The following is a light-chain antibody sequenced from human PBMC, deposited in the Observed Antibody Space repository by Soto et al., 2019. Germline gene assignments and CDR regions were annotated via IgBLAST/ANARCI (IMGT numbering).Light chain of an antibody. Sequence: DIQLTQSPSTLAASVGDTVTMTCRSSSKWLAWYQKKPGKAPKLLIYDVSNLERGVPPRLSGSTSGAESNLTITGLQPDDLGTYYCQHTTDFTFGQGTKVEIK. CDR3: QHTTDFT. CDR2: DVS. CDR1: SSSKW. J-gene: IGKJ2*01. V-gene: IGKV1-5*01.